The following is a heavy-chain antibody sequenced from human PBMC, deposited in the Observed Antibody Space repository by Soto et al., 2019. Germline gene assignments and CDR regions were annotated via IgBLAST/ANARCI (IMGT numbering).Heavy chain of an antibody. V-gene: IGHV3-49*04. D-gene: IGHD3-3*01. CDR2: IRGSTYGGTT. CDR3: SRDGDFYGLDV. CDR1: GFTSDDYDYA. Sequence: GGSLRLACTFSGFTSDDYDYALTWVRQAPGKGLQWLGLIRGSTYGGTTEYAASVKGRFTISRDDSKGIAYLQMNSLKTEDTAVYYCSRDGDFYGLDVWGQGTTVTVSS. J-gene: IGHJ6*02.